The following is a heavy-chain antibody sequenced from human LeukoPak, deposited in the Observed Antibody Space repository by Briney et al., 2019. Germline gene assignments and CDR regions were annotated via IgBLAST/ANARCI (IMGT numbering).Heavy chain of an antibody. D-gene: IGHD2-21*01. CDR1: GFTFSSYA. Sequence: PGGSLRLSCAASGFTFSSYAMSWVRQAPGKGLEWVSAISGSGGSTYYADSVKGRFTISRDNSKNTLYLQMNSLRAEDTALYHCARWGLGSKSGSFDIWGQGTMVIVSS. CDR3: ARWGLGSKSGSFDI. V-gene: IGHV3-23*01. CDR2: ISGSGGST. J-gene: IGHJ3*02.